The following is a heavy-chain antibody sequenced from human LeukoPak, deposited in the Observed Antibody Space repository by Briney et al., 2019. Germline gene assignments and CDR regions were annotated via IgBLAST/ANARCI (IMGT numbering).Heavy chain of an antibody. J-gene: IGHJ5*02. CDR2: IYYSGST. D-gene: IGHD6-13*01. V-gene: IGHV4-39*07. CDR3: ARWGGEAAAGYNWFDP. CDR1: GGSISSSSYY. Sequence: EASETLSLTCAVSGGSISSSSYYWGWIRQPPGKGLEWIGSIYYSGSTYYNPSLKSRVTISVDTSKNQFSLKLSSVTAADTAVYYCARWGGEAAAGYNWFDPWGQGTLVTVSS.